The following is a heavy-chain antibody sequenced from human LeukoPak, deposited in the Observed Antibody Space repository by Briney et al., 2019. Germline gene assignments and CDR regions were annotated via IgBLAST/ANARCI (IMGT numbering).Heavy chain of an antibody. CDR3: ARGLFNYDNSGLNY. V-gene: IGHV3-33*01. CDR2: IRDDGSNK. D-gene: IGHD3-22*01. Sequence: GGSLRLSCAASGFTFSSYAMYCVRQAPGKGLEWGTNIRDDGSNKYCTESVKGRFTISRDNSKNTLYRQMNSLRAEDTAVYYCARGLFNYDNSGLNYWGQGTRVTVSS. CDR1: GFTFSSYA. J-gene: IGHJ4*02.